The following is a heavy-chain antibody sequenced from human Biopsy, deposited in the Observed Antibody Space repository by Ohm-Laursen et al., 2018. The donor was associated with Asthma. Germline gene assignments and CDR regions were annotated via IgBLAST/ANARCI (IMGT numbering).Heavy chain of an antibody. CDR1: GFSFSNFA. D-gene: IGHD1-1*01. Sequence: SLRLSCAASGFSFSNFAIHWVRQAPGKGLEWVGVISKDASTQVYADSVKGRFTMARDNSKNTLDLQMNSLREEDTAVYYCVRDGTDDAFDIWGQGTVVSVSS. V-gene: IGHV3-30*01. CDR3: VRDGTDDAFDI. J-gene: IGHJ3*02. CDR2: ISKDASTQ.